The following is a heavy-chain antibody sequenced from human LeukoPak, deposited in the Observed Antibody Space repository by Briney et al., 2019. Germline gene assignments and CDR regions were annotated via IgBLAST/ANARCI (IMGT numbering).Heavy chain of an antibody. CDR1: GFTVSSNY. V-gene: IGHV3-66*01. D-gene: IGHD6-19*01. CDR2: IYGGGST. CDR3: ARETYSSGWYDY. Sequence: GGSLRLSCAASGFTVSSNYMSWVRQAPGKGLEWVSVIYGGGSTYYADSVKGRFTISRDNSKNTLYLQMNSLRAEDTAVYYCARETYSSGWYDYWGQGTLVTVSS. J-gene: IGHJ4*02.